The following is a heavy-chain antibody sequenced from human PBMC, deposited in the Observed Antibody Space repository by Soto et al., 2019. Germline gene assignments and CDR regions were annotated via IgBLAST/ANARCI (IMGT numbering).Heavy chain of an antibody. V-gene: IGHV3-9*01. CDR2: ITWSSDSM. D-gene: IGHD3-10*01. J-gene: IGHJ6*03. CDR3: AKEDSGFSGYMDV. CDR1: GFTFYNHG. Sequence: EVQLVESGGGLVQPGRSLRLSCVASGFTFYNHGMHWVRQAPGRDLEWVSGITWSSDSMGYADSVKGRFTISRDNAKNSLYLQMNSLRPEDTALYYCAKEDSGFSGYMDVWGKGTTVTVSS.